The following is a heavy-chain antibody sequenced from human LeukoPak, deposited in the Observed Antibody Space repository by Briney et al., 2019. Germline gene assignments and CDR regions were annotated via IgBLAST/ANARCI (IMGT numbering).Heavy chain of an antibody. V-gene: IGHV3-30*18. D-gene: IGHD5-18*01. CDR2: ISYDGSNK. J-gene: IGHJ4*02. Sequence: GRSLRLSCAASGFTFSSYGMHWVRQAPGKGLEWVAVISYDGSNKYYADSVKGRFTISRDNSKNTLYLQMNSLRAEDTAVYYCAKDSGSPWIQLWLRSWGQGTLVTVSS. CDR3: AKDSGSPWIQLWLRS. CDR1: GFTFSSYG.